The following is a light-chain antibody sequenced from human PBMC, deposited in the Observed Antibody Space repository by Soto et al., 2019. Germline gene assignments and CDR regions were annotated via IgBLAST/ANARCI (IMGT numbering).Light chain of an antibody. J-gene: IGLJ3*02. Sequence: QSVLTQPASVSGSPGQSITISCTGTSSDVGSYNLVSWYQQHPGKAPKLMIYEVSKRPSGVSNRFSGSKSGNTASLTISGLQAEDEADYYCCSYAGSSPWVFCGGTKVTVL. V-gene: IGLV2-23*02. CDR1: SSDVGSYNL. CDR3: CSYAGSSPWV. CDR2: EVS.